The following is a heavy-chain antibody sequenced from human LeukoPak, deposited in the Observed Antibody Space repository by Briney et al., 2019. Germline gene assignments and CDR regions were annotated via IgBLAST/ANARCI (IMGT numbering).Heavy chain of an antibody. CDR2: IHYSRGT. V-gene: IGHV4-61*01. CDR1: GGSISSSSYY. D-gene: IGHD3/OR15-3a*01. Sequence: SETLSLTCTVSGGSISSSSYYWTWIRQPPGKGLEWIGYIHYSRGTNYNPSLKSRVTMSVDTSTNQFSLQLTSVTAADTAVYYCATTSGTSPIDSWGQGTLVTVSS. J-gene: IGHJ4*02. CDR3: ATTSGTSPIDS.